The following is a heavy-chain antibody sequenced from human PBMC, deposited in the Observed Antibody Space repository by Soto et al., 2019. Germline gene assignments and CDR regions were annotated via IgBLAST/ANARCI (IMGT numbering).Heavy chain of an antibody. CDR2: IYYSGST. Sequence: QLQLQESGPGLVKPSETLSLTCTVSGGSISSSSYYWGWIRQPPGKGLEWIGSIYYSGSTYYNPSLKSRVTISVDTSKNQFSLKLSSVTAADAAGYYWARRGGLLGATVAFDIWGQGTMVTVSS. D-gene: IGHD1-26*01. V-gene: IGHV4-39*01. CDR3: ARRGGLLGATVAFDI. CDR1: GGSISSSSYY. J-gene: IGHJ3*02.